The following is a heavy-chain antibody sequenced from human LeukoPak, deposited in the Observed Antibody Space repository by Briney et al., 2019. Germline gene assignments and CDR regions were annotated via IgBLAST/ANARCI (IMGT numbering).Heavy chain of an antibody. D-gene: IGHD6-13*01. CDR3: ARHGRVWYSSSSGQGRFDP. J-gene: IGHJ5*02. CDR2: INHSGST. CDR1: GGSFSGYY. Sequence: SETLLTCAVYGGSFSGYYWSWIRQPPGKGLEWIGEINHSGSTNYNLSLKSRVTISVDTSKNQFSLKLSSVTAADTAVYYCARHGRVWYSSSSGQGRFDPWGQGTLVTVSS. V-gene: IGHV4-34*01.